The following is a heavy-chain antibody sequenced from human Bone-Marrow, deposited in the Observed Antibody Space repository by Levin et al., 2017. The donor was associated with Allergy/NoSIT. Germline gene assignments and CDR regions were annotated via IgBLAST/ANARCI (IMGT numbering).Heavy chain of an antibody. CDR1: GGSISSGGYY. CDR2: IYYSGST. V-gene: IGHV4-31*03. D-gene: IGHD3-22*01. J-gene: IGHJ4*02. CDR3: ATNYYDSSGYYPLVGY. Sequence: LRLSCTVSGGSISSGGYYWSWIRQHPGKGLEWIGYIYYSGSTYYNPSLKSRVTISVDTSKNQFSLKLSSVTAADTAVYYCATNYYDSSGYYPLVGYWGQGTLVTVSS.